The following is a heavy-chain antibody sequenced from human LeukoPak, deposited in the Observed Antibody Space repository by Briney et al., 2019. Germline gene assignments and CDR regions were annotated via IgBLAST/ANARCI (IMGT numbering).Heavy chain of an antibody. Sequence: GGSLRLSCAASGFTFSSYAMSWARQAPGKGLEWVSVISTSGGSTYYADSVKGRFTISRDTSKNTLYLQMNSLRAEDTAVYYCAKRRTSYYYYGMDVWGQGTTVTVSS. J-gene: IGHJ6*02. CDR2: ISTSGGST. V-gene: IGHV3-23*01. CDR1: GFTFSSYA. CDR3: AKRRTSYYYYGMDV.